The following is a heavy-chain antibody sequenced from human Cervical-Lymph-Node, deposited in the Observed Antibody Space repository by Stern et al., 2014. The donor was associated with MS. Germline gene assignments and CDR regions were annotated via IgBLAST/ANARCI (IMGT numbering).Heavy chain of an antibody. Sequence: DQLVESGGGVVQPGRSLRLSCAASGFTFNSYGMHWVRQAPGKGLEWVAVIWYDGSNKYYADSVKGRFTISRDNSKNTLYLQMNSLRAEDTAVYYCARSSSPSPYYYYGMDVWGQGTTVTVSS. CDR3: ARSSSPSPYYYYGMDV. CDR1: GFTFNSYG. V-gene: IGHV3-33*01. CDR2: IWYDGSNK. J-gene: IGHJ6*02. D-gene: IGHD6-13*01.